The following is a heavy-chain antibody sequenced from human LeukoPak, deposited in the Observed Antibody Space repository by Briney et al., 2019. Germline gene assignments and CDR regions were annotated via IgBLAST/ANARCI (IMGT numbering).Heavy chain of an antibody. CDR2: ISRNGVAT. J-gene: IGHJ4*02. D-gene: IGHD1/OR15-1a*01. V-gene: IGHV3-43*01. CDR1: GLTFADYT. CDR3: AREGRTAASFDY. Sequence: GGSLRLSCAASGLTFADYTMHWVRQAPGKGLEWVSLISRNGVATKYADSVRGRFTISRDNAKNSLYLQMNSLRAEDTAVYYCAREGRTAASFDYWGQGTLVTVSS.